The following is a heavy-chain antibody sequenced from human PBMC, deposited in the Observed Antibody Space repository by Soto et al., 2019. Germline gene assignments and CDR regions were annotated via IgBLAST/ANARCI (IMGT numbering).Heavy chain of an antibody. CDR1: GFTFTTFSSYW. V-gene: IGHV3-74*01. CDR3: ATSGVDSRFYFDC. D-gene: IGHD3-10*01. Sequence: EVQLVQSGGGLVQPGGSLRPSCAASGFTFTTFSSYWMHWVRQTPGQGLVWVSRINGDGSRATYADSVKGRFTISRDNAQNTLYLQMDSLRAEDTAMYYCATSGVDSRFYFDCWGQGTPVTVSS. CDR2: INGDGSRA. J-gene: IGHJ4*02.